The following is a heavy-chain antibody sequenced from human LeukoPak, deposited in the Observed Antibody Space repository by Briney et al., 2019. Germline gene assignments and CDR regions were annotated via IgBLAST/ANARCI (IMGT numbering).Heavy chain of an antibody. V-gene: IGHV3-30*04. CDR3: ARDLGPLDCSSTSCPYNWFDP. J-gene: IGHJ5*02. D-gene: IGHD2-2*01. CDR2: ISYDGSNK. Sequence: GGSLRLSCAASGFTFSSYAMHWVRQAPGKGLEGVAVISYDGSNKYYADSVKGRFTISRDNSKNTLCLQMNSLRAEDTAVYYCARDLGPLDCSSTSCPYNWFDPWGQGTLVTVSS. CDR1: GFTFSSYA.